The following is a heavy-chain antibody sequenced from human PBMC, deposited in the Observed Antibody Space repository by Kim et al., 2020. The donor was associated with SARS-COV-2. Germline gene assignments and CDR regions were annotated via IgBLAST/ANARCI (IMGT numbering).Heavy chain of an antibody. CDR3: ASEGTSQWLVRSLDY. CDR2: IYYSGST. V-gene: IGHV4-39*01. D-gene: IGHD6-19*01. Sequence: SETLSLTCTVSGGSISSSSYYWGWIRQPPRKGLEWIGSIYYSGSTYYNPSLKSRVTISVDTSKNQFSLKLSSVTAADTAVYYCASEGTSQWLVRSLDYWGQGTLVTISS. J-gene: IGHJ4*02. CDR1: GGSISSSSYY.